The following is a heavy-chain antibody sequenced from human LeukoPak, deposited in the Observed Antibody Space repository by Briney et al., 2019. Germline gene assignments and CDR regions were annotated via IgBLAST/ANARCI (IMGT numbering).Heavy chain of an antibody. J-gene: IGHJ6*03. D-gene: IGHD3-10*01. Sequence: ASVKVSCKASGYTFTGYYMHWVRQAPGQGLEWMGWINPNSGGTNYAQKFQGRVTMTRDTSISTAYMELSRLRYDDTAMYYCARGVVRGDYYYYMDVWGKGTTVTVSS. CDR2: INPNSGGT. CDR3: ARGVVRGDYYYYMDV. V-gene: IGHV1-2*02. CDR1: GYTFTGYY.